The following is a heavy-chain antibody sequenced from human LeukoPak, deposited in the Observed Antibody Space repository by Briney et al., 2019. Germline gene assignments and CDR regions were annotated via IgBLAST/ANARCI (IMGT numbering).Heavy chain of an antibody. D-gene: IGHD2-2*01. Sequence: GRSLRLSCAASGFTFSSHGMQWVRQAPGKGLEWVSGICYDGSNKYYTDSVKGRFTISRDNSKNTLYLQMNSLRAEDTAVYYCARGIGGPAGKGYYFDHWGQGTLVSVSS. V-gene: IGHV3-33*01. J-gene: IGHJ4*02. CDR1: GFTFSSHG. CDR2: ICYDGSNK. CDR3: ARGIGGPAGKGYYFDH.